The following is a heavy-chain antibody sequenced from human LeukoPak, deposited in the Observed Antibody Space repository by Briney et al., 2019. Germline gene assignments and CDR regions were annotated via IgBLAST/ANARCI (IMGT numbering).Heavy chain of an antibody. D-gene: IGHD3-3*01. J-gene: IGHJ2*01. Sequence: GGSLRLSCAASGFTFSSYAMSWVRQAPGKGLEWVSAISGSGGSTYYADSVKGRFTISRDNSKNTLYLQMNSLRAEDTAVYYCARDTSPNWYFDLWGRGTLVTVSS. CDR3: ARDTSPNWYFDL. CDR2: ISGSGGST. CDR1: GFTFSSYA. V-gene: IGHV3-23*01.